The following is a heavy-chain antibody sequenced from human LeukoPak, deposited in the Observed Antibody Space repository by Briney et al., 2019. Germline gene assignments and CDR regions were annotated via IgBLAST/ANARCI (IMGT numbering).Heavy chain of an antibody. J-gene: IGHJ3*02. V-gene: IGHV3-23*01. CDR2: ISGSGSST. Sequence: GGSLRLSCAASGFTFSSSAMSWVRQAPGKGLEWVSAISGSGSSTHYADSVKGRFTISRDNSKNTLYLQMNSLRADDTAVYYCVKGKMYLDAFDIWGQGTMVTVSS. D-gene: IGHD2-2*01. CDR1: GFTFSSSA. CDR3: VKGKMYLDAFDI.